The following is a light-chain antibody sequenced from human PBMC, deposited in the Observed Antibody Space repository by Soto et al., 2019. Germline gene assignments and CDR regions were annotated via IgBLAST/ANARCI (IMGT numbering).Light chain of an antibody. CDR3: QQSYSTPCT. J-gene: IGKJ1*01. Sequence: DIQMTQSPSSLSASVGDRVTITCRASQSISSFLNWYQQKPGKAPKLLIYTASSLQSGVPSRFSGSESGTDFTLTISSLQPEDFATYYCQQSYSTPCTFGQGTKVEIK. CDR2: TAS. CDR1: QSISSF. V-gene: IGKV1-39*01.